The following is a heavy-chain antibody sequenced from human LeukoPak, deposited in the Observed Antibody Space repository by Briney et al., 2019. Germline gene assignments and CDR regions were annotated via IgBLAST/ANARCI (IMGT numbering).Heavy chain of an antibody. V-gene: IGHV1-18*01. D-gene: IGHD1-26*01. Sequence: GASVKVSCKTSGYSFTDYYMHWVRQAPGQGLEWMGWISAYNGHTNYAQKFQGRVTMTTDTSTSTAYMELRSLRSDDTAVYYCARGTWEAAARPYSFDTWGQGTLVTVSS. J-gene: IGHJ4*02. CDR2: ISAYNGHT. CDR3: ARGTWEAAARPYSFDT. CDR1: GYSFTDYY.